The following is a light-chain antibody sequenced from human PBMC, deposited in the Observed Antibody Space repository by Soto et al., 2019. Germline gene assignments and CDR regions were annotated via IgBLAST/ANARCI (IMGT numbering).Light chain of an antibody. CDR2: DVS. CDR1: SSDVGGYNY. CDR3: TSYAGSNIVV. Sequence: QSALTQPPSASGSPGQSVTISCTGSSSDVGGYNYVSWYQQHPGKAPKLMIYDVSKRPSGVPDRFSGSKSGNTASLTVSGLDAEDEDDYYCTSYAGSNIVVFGGGTKVTVL. J-gene: IGLJ2*01. V-gene: IGLV2-8*01.